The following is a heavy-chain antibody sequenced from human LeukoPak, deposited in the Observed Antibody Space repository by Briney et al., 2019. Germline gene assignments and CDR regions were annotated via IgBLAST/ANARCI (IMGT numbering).Heavy chain of an antibody. Sequence: SQTLSLTCAISGDSVSSNSAAWNWIRQSPSRGLEWLGRTHYRSKWSNDYAGSVKSRIIINPDPSKNQVSLQLNSVTPEDTAVYYCTRAREGGWYFDLWGRGTLVTVSS. D-gene: IGHD1-26*01. CDR2: THYRSKWSN. CDR1: GDSVSSNSAA. V-gene: IGHV6-1*01. CDR3: TRAREGGWYFDL. J-gene: IGHJ2*01.